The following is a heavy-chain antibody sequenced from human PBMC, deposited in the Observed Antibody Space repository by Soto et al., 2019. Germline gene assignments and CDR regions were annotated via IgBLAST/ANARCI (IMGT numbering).Heavy chain of an antibody. CDR3: AKGLRLSGYWFFDL. CDR1: GFTYSNYA. D-gene: IGHD6-19*01. J-gene: IGHJ2*01. V-gene: IGHV3-23*01. Sequence: EVQLLESGGGLAQPGGSLRLSCAASGFTYSNYAMGWVRQAPGKGLEWVSTISGTGGSTYYADSVKGRFTISRDNPKNTLYLQMNSLRAEDTAVYYCAKGLRLSGYWFFDLWGRGTLVTVSS. CDR2: ISGTGGST.